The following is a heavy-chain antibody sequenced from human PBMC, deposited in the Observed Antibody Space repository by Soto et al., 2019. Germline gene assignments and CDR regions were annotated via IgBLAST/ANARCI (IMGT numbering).Heavy chain of an antibody. CDR3: ARGGSSSDNGMDV. V-gene: IGHV3-48*02. CDR1: GFTFSTYS. J-gene: IGHJ6*02. Sequence: EVKLVESGGDLVQPGGSLRLSCAASGFTFSTYSMNWVRQAPGKGLEWVSYISSRSYTIYYVDSVKGRFTISRDNAKNSLYLQMNSLRDEDTAVYYCARGGSSSDNGMDVWAQGTTVTVSS. D-gene: IGHD6-6*01. CDR2: ISSRSYTI.